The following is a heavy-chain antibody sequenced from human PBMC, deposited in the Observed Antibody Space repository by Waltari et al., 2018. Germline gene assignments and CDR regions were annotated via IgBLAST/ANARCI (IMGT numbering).Heavy chain of an antibody. V-gene: IGHV1-3*04. CDR2: IDTGRGQT. CDR3: ARATESSHDY. CDR1: GYIFTTYA. D-gene: IGHD6-6*01. Sequence: QVHLVQSGAEVRRPGASVKVSCKASGYIFTTYALHWVRQAPGHGLEWLGWIDTGRGQTQYSQKFQSRVSSTRETTATTIYMELSSLRFEDTALYYCARATESSHDYGGQGTLVTVSS. J-gene: IGHJ4*02.